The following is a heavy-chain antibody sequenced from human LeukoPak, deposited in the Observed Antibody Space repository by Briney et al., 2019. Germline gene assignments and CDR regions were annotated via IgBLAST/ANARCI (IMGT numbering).Heavy chain of an antibody. Sequence: SETLSLTCTVSGGSISSYYWSWIRQPPGKGLEWIGYIYYSGSTNYNPSHKSRVTISVDTSKNQFSLKLSSVTAADTAVYYCARLRPAQLPAAKDGRPNDYWGQGTLVTVSS. CDR1: GGSISSYY. CDR3: ARLRPAQLPAAKDGRPNDY. V-gene: IGHV4-59*08. CDR2: IYYSGST. D-gene: IGHD2-2*01. J-gene: IGHJ4*02.